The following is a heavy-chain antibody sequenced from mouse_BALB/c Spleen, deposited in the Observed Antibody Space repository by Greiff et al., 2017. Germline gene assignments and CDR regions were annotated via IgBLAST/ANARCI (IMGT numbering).Heavy chain of an antibody. D-gene: IGHD2-3*01. CDR2: ISYSGST. CDR3: ARSDGYSYAMDY. V-gene: IGHV3-2*02. CDR1: GYSITSDYA. J-gene: IGHJ4*01. Sequence: EVQLVESGPGLVKPSQSLSLTCTVTGYSITSDYAWNWIRQFPGNKLEWMGYISYSGSTSYNPSLKSRISITRDTSKNQFFLQLNSVTTEDTATYYCARSDGYSYAMDYWGQGTSVTVSS.